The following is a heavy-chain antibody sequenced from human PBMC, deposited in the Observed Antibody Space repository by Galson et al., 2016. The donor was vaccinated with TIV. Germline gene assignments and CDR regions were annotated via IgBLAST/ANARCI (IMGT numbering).Heavy chain of an antibody. Sequence: SLRLSCAASGFTFSSFAVSWVRQAPGKGLEWVSGISAGGGRTNYADSVKGRSTISRDNSKNTRFLQMNSLRAEDTAVYYCARAREYCSGGSCLPHDFWGPGTLVTVSS. CDR2: ISAGGGRT. CDR3: ARAREYCSGGSCLPHDF. CDR1: GFTFSSFA. V-gene: IGHV3-23*01. D-gene: IGHD2-15*01. J-gene: IGHJ4*02.